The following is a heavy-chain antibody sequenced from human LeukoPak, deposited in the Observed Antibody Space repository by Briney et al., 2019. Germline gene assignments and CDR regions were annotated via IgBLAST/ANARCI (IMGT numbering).Heavy chain of an antibody. CDR3: AREAAVVRGVDTWFDP. Sequence: SETLSLTCTVSGGSISSYYWSWIRQPPAKGLEWIGYIYYSGSTNYNPSLKSRVTISVDTSKNQFSLKLSSVTAADTAVYYCAREAAVVRGVDTWFDPWGQGTLVTVSS. CDR1: GGSISSYY. V-gene: IGHV4-59*01. CDR2: IYYSGST. D-gene: IGHD3-10*01. J-gene: IGHJ5*02.